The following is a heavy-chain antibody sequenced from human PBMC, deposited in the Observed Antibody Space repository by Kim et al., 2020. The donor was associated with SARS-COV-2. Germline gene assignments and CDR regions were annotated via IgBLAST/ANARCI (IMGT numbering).Heavy chain of an antibody. CDR3: AREGSRDYSGNSDGFD. D-gene: IGHD4-4*01. J-gene: IGHJ4*01. CDR1: GVSLTSGPFY. Sequence: SETLSLTCSVSGVSLTSGPFYWTWIRQRPGTGLEWIGYIYYSGSTYYNPSLKSRLTISLHTSKNQFSLNLSSVTAADTGVYYCAREGSRDYSGNSDGFD. CDR2: IYYSGST. V-gene: IGHV4-31*03.